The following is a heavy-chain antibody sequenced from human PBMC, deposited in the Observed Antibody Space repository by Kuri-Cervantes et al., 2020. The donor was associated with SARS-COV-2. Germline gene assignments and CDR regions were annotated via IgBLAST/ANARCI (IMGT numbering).Heavy chain of an antibody. CDR1: GFSFSGYA. J-gene: IGHJ6*02. V-gene: IGHV3-23*01. CDR3: AKGELLWFGEEQSGGMDV. CDR2: ISGSDGST. Sequence: GGSLRLSCAASGFSFSGYAMSWVRQAPGKGLEWVSAISGSDGSTYYADSVKGRFTISRDNSKNTLYLQMNSLRAEDTAVYYCAKGELLWFGEEQSGGMDVWGQGTTVTVSS. D-gene: IGHD3-10*01.